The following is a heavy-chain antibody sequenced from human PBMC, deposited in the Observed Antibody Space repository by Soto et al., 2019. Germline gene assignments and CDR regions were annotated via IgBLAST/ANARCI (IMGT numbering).Heavy chain of an antibody. V-gene: IGHV4-31*03. CDR2: IYYSGNT. J-gene: IGHJ4*02. CDR3: ARENQRVTLASYFDS. CDR1: GGSITIAVYY. D-gene: IGHD3-3*02. Sequence: SETLSLTCTVSGGSITIAVYYWTWIRHHPGKGLEWIACIYYSGNTSYSPSLRSRLTISVDTSKSQFSLKLTSVTAADTAVYYCARENQRVTLASYFDSWGQGTLVTFSS.